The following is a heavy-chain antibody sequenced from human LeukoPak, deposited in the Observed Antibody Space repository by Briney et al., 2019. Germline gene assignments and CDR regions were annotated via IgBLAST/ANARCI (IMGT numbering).Heavy chain of an antibody. Sequence: GRCLRLSWAASGFTFSSYGMPWVRQAPGKGLEWVAVISYDGSNKYYADSVKGRFTISRDNSKNTLYLQMNSLRAEDTAVYYCAKDDPDYWGQGTLVTVSS. CDR1: GFTFSSYG. J-gene: IGHJ4*02. V-gene: IGHV3-30*18. CDR2: ISYDGSNK. CDR3: AKDDPDY.